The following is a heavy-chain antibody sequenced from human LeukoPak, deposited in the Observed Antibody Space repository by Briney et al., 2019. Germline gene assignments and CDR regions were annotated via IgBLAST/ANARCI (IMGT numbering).Heavy chain of an antibody. CDR1: GGSISSSSYY. CDR3: ARVPALWSGQFDY. D-gene: IGHD3-3*01. V-gene: IGHV4-39*01. J-gene: IGHJ4*02. CDR2: IYYSGST. Sequence: SETLSLTCTVSGGSISSSSYYWGWIRQPPGKGLEWIGSIYYSGSTYYNPSLKSRVTISVDTSKNQFSLKLSSVTAADTAVYYYARVPALWSGQFDYWGQGTLVTVSS.